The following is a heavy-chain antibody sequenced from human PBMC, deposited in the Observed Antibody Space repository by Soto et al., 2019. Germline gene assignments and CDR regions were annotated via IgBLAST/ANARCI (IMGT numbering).Heavy chain of an antibody. CDR1: GFFFSDFQ. D-gene: IGHD3-16*01. CDR3: ARDNLAFQGAFDL. V-gene: IGHV3-21*01. Sequence: LRLSCSASGFFFSDFQFNLVRQAPGGGLEWLSSITGTSAFTEYAESIEGRFTISRDNPNKLLFLHMDNLRPEDTAVYYCARDNLAFQGAFDLWGQGTLVTAPQ. J-gene: IGHJ4*02. CDR2: ITGTSAFT.